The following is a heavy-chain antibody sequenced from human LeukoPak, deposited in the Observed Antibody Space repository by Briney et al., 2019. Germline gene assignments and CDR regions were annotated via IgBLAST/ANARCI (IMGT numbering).Heavy chain of an antibody. CDR3: AKGVVVAPDVTPFDY. D-gene: IGHD2-2*01. CDR2: ITGSTRTT. Sequence: GGTLRLSCAASGFAFGSYGMSWVRQAPGMGLEWVSAITGSTRTTYYAEMVKGRFTISRDNSKNTLYLQMNSLRAEDTAVYYCAKGVVVAPDVTPFDYWGQGTLVTVSS. V-gene: IGHV3-23*01. J-gene: IGHJ4*02. CDR1: GFAFGSYG.